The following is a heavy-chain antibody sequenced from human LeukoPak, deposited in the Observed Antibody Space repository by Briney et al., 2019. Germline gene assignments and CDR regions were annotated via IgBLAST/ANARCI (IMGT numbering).Heavy chain of an antibody. D-gene: IGHD6-19*01. Sequence: SETLSLTCTVSGGSISSGGYYWSWIRQHPGKGLEWIGYIYYSGSTYYNPSLKSRVTISVDTSKNQFSLKLSSVTAADTAIYYCARAVSGRFGYWGQGTLVTVSS. CDR3: ARAVSGRFGY. V-gene: IGHV4-31*03. CDR2: IYYSGST. J-gene: IGHJ4*02. CDR1: GGSISSGGYY.